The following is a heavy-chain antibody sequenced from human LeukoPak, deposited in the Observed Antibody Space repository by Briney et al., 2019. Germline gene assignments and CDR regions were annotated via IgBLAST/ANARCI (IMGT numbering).Heavy chain of an antibody. D-gene: IGHD6-19*01. CDR2: IYYCGST. Sequence: SETLSLTCTVSGGSISSYYWSWIRQPPGKGLEWIGYIYYCGSTNYNPSLKSRVTISVDTSKNQFSLKLSSVTAADTAVYYCARERPEGSGWYGLWYFDLWGRGTLVTVSS. V-gene: IGHV4-59*01. CDR1: GGSISSYY. J-gene: IGHJ2*01. CDR3: ARERPEGSGWYGLWYFDL.